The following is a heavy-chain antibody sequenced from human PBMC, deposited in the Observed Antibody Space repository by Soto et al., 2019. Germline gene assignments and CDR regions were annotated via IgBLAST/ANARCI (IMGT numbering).Heavy chain of an antibody. CDR3: ARAELAIGYYGMDV. CDR1: GGSISSYY. D-gene: IGHD1-1*01. V-gene: IGHV4-4*07. CDR2: IYTSGST. Sequence: PSETLSLTCTVSGGSISSYYWSWIRQPAGKGLEWIGRIYTSGSTNYNPSLKSRVTMSVDTSKSQFSLKLSSVTAADTAVYYCARAELAIGYYGMDVWGQGTTVTVSS. J-gene: IGHJ6*02.